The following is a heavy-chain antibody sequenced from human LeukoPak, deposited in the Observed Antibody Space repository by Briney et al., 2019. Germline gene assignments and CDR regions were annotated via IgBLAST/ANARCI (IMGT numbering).Heavy chain of an antibody. D-gene: IGHD3-3*01. Sequence: GGSLRLSCAASGFTFSSYAMHWVRQAPGKGLEWVAVISYDGSNKYYADSVKGRFTISRDNSKNTLYLQMNSLRAEDTAVYYCARVGYYDFWSGYWDNWFDPWGQGTLVTVSS. CDR3: ARVGYYDFWSGYWDNWFDP. J-gene: IGHJ5*02. CDR2: ISYDGSNK. CDR1: GFTFSSYA. V-gene: IGHV3-30*04.